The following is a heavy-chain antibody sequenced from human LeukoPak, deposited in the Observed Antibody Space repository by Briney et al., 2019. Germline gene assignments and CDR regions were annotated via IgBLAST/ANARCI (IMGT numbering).Heavy chain of an antibody. CDR1: GYTFSSYD. CDR3: ARVSMVRGAAPYNWFDP. D-gene: IGHD3-10*01. V-gene: IGHV1-8*01. J-gene: IGHJ5*02. CDR2: MNPNSGNT. Sequence: GASVTLSCRASGYTFSSYDINWVRQATGQGLEWMGRMNPNSGNTGYTHKFQGRVTMTMNTSITTAYMELSSLSSEDTAVYYCARVSMVRGAAPYNWFDPWGEGTLVTVSS.